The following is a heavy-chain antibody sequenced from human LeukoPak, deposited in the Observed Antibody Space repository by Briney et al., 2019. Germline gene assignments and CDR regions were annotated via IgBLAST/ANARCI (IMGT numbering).Heavy chain of an antibody. J-gene: IGHJ5*02. V-gene: IGHV4-4*02. D-gene: IGHD4-17*01. CDR2: INHSGST. Sequence: PSGTLSLTCAVSGGSISSSNWWSWVRQPPGKGLEWIGEINHSGSTNYNPSLKSRVTISVDTSKNQFSLKLSSVTAADAAVYYCARGLGTTVTTSPVRGWFDPWGQGTLVTVSS. CDR1: GGSISSSNW. CDR3: ARGLGTTVTTSPVRGWFDP.